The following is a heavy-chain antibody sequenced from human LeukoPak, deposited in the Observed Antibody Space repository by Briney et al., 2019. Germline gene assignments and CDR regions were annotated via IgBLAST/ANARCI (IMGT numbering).Heavy chain of an antibody. CDR1: GYTLTELS. CDR2: FDPEDGET. Sequence: ASVKVSCKVSGYTLTELSMHWVRQAPGKGLEWMGGFDPEDGETIYAQKFQGRVTMTEDTSTDTAYMELSSLRSEDTAVYYCARVGYCSGGSCYSLDYWGQGTLVTVSS. V-gene: IGHV1-24*01. D-gene: IGHD2-15*01. J-gene: IGHJ4*02. CDR3: ARVGYCSGGSCYSLDY.